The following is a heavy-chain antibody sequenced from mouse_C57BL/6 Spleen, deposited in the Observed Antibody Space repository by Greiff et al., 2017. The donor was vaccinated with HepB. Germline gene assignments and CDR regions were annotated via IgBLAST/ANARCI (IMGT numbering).Heavy chain of an antibody. CDR3: TRWGTTVVAGFDY. V-gene: IGHV1-15*01. J-gene: IGHJ2*01. Sequence: QVQLKQSGAELVRPGASVTLSCKASGYTFTDYEMHWVKQTPVHGLEWIGAIDPETGGTAYNQKFKGKAILTADKSSRTAYMELRSLTSEDSAVYYCTRWGTTVVAGFDYWGQGTTLTVSS. CDR2: IDPETGGT. CDR1: GYTFTDYE. D-gene: IGHD1-1*01.